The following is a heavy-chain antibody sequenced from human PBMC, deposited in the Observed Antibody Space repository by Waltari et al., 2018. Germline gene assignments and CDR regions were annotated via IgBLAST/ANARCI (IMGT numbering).Heavy chain of an antibody. CDR3: ARAGTQVDNWFDP. CDR1: GGTFSSYA. J-gene: IGHJ5*02. V-gene: IGHV1-69*05. D-gene: IGHD6-19*01. CDR2: ISPSFGTA. Sequence: QVQLVQSGAEVKKPGSSVKVSCKASGGTFSSYAISWVRQAPGQGLEWIGGISPSFGTANSAKKCQGRGTITTDEPTGTAYMELSSLRSKDTAVYYCARAGTQVDNWFDPWGQGTLVTVSS.